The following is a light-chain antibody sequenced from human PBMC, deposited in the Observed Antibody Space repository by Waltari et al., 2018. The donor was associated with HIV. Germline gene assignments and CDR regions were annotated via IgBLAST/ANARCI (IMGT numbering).Light chain of an antibody. V-gene: IGLV2-23*01. CDR2: EGT. CDR1: SSDVGRYNL. CDR3: CSKAGSRTV. J-gene: IGLJ1*01. Sequence: QSALTQPASVSGSPGQSLTISCTAASSDVGRYNLVSWYQHHPGSPPKLIFYEGTKRPSGVSSRFSASKSGKTASLTISGLQPEDEAEYYCCSKAGSRTVFGPGTKVTVL.